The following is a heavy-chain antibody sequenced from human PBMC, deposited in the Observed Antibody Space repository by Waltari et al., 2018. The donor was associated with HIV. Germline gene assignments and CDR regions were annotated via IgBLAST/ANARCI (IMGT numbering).Heavy chain of an antibody. CDR1: GGSISSSSYY. CDR3: ARPYSSSWYYCDY. D-gene: IGHD6-13*01. CDR2: IYYSGST. Sequence: QLQLQESGPGLVKPSETLSLICTVSGGSISSSSYYWGWIRQPPGKGLEWIGSIYYSGSTCYNPSLKCRVTISVDTSKNQFSLKLSSVTAADTAVYYCARPYSSSWYYCDYWGQGTLVTVSS. J-gene: IGHJ4*02. V-gene: IGHV4-39*01.